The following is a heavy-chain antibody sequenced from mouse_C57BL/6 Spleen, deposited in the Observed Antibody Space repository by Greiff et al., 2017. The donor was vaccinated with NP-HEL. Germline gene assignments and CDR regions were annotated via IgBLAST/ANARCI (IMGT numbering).Heavy chain of an antibody. D-gene: IGHD1-1*01. CDR1: GYTFTSYW. V-gene: IGHV1-64*01. J-gene: IGHJ2*01. Sequence: VQLQQSGAELVKPGASVKLSCKASGYTFTSYWMHWVKQRPGQGLEWIGMIHPNSGSTNYNEKFKSKATLTVDKSSSTAYMQLSSLTSEDSAVYYCANYYYGSSYYFDYWGQGTTLTVSS. CDR2: IHPNSGST. CDR3: ANYYYGSSYYFDY.